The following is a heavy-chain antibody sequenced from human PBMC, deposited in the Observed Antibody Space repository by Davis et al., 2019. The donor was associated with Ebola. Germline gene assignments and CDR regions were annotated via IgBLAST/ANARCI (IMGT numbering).Heavy chain of an antibody. Sequence: GESLKISCADSGLSFSTYSMNWVRQAPGKGLEWVSYISSSSSSIHYADSVKGRFTISRDNAKNSLYMQMNSLRDEDTAVYYCAKETGGVAGSRGYYGMDVWGKGTTVTVSS. J-gene: IGHJ6*04. V-gene: IGHV3-48*02. CDR3: AKETGGVAGSRGYYGMDV. CDR2: ISSSSSSI. D-gene: IGHD6-19*01. CDR1: GLSFSTYS.